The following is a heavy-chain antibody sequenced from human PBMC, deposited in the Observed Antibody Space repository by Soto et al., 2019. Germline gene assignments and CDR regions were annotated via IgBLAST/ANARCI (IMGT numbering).Heavy chain of an antibody. D-gene: IGHD6-19*01. Sequence: SETLSLTCTVSGGSISSYYLSWIRQPPGKGLEWIGYIYYRGSTNYNPSLKSRVTISVDTSKNQFSLRLSSVTAADTAVYYCARLTPQWPYFDYWGQGTLVTVSS. CDR1: GGSISSYY. CDR2: IYYRGST. CDR3: ARLTPQWPYFDY. J-gene: IGHJ4*02. V-gene: IGHV4-59*08.